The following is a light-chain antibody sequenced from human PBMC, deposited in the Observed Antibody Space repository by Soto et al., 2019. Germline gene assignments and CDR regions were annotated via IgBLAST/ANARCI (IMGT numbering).Light chain of an antibody. V-gene: IGLV2-8*01. CDR2: EVN. CDR3: SSYAGTPFV. CDR1: SSDVGRYNY. J-gene: IGLJ1*01. Sequence: SVLPKPPSASGSPGQSVTISCTGTSSDVGRYNYVSWYQQHPGKAPELMISEVNKRASGVPDRFSGSKSGNTASLTVSGLQAEDEADYYCSSYAGTPFVFGTGTKVTVL.